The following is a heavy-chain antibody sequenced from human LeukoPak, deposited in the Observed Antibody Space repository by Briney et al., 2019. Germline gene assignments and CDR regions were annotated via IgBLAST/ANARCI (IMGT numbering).Heavy chain of an antibody. Sequence: SETLSLTCTVSGGSISSGSYYWSWIRQPAGKGLEWIAYIYYSGSTNYNPSLKSRVTISVDTSKNQFSLKLSSVTAADTAVYYCARGVAPDYWGQGTLVTVSS. J-gene: IGHJ4*02. CDR3: ARGVAPDY. CDR1: GGSISSGSYY. V-gene: IGHV4-61*10. D-gene: IGHD2-15*01. CDR2: IYYSGST.